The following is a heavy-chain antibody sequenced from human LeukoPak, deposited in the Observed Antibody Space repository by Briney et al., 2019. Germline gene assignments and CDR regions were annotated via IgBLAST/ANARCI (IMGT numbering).Heavy chain of an antibody. CDR3: AGFPYYYYYYMDV. CDR1: GVSISRGGYS. J-gene: IGHJ6*03. Sequence: PSETLSLTCAVSGVSISRGGYSWSWIRQPPGKGLEWIGYIYHSGSTNYNPSLKSRLTISVDTSKNQFSLKLSSVTAADTAVYYCAGFPYYYYYYMDVWGKGTTVTISS. D-gene: IGHD3-3*01. V-gene: IGHV4-30-4*07. CDR2: IYHSGST.